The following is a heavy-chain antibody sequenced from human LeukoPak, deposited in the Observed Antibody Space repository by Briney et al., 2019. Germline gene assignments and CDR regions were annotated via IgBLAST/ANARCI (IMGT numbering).Heavy chain of an antibody. CDR3: AKASGYKYYDFWSGYYGGEFDP. CDR2: ISYDGSNK. D-gene: IGHD3-3*01. CDR1: GFTFSSYG. V-gene: IGHV3-30*18. Sequence: GGSLRLSCAASGFTFSSYGMHWVRQAPGRGLEWVAVISYDGSNKYYAGSVKGRFTISRDNSKNTLYLQMNSLRAEDTAVYYCAKASGYKYYDFWSGYYGGEFDPWGQGTLVTVS. J-gene: IGHJ5*02.